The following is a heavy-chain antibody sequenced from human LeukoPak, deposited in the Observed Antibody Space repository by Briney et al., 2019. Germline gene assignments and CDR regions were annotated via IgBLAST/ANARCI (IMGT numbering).Heavy chain of an antibody. J-gene: IGHJ3*02. CDR2: INHSGST. Sequence: PSETLSLTCAVYGGSFSGYYWSWIRQPPGKGLEWIGEINHSGSTNYNPSLKSRVTISVDTSKNQFSLKQSSVTAADTAVYYCARGPDIVVVPAAKRDAFDIWGQGTMVTVSS. D-gene: IGHD2-2*01. V-gene: IGHV4-34*01. CDR1: GGSFSGYY. CDR3: ARGPDIVVVPAAKRDAFDI.